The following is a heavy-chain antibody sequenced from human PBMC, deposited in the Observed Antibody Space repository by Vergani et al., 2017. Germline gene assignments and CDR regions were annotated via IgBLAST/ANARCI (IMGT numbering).Heavy chain of an antibody. Sequence: QVQLVESGGGVVQPGRSLRLSCEHSGFSLSSFAMHWVRQAPGKGLEWVAVMSSDGHSTFYADSVKGRFNVSGDDSKNTVYLQINSLRAEDTAFYYCADLYGDDGFSPFWGQGTLVTVSS. CDR3: ADLYGDDGFSPF. CDR2: MSSDGHST. CDR1: GFSLSSFA. J-gene: IGHJ4*02. V-gene: IGHV3-33*08. D-gene: IGHD2-21*01.